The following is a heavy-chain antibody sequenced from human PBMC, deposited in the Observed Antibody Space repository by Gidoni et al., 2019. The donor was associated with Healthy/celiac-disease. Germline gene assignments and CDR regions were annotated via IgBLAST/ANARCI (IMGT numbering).Heavy chain of an antibody. CDR2: IYPGDSAT. Sequence: EVQLVQSGAEVKKPGESLKIHCKGSGYRFTSYWIGWVRQLPGKCLAWMVLIYPGDSATRYSPSFPGQVTISADKSISTAYLQWSSLKASYTAMSYCARLRGYSYGYGAFDIWGQGTMVTVSS. D-gene: IGHD5-18*01. CDR1: GYRFTSYW. J-gene: IGHJ3*02. CDR3: ARLRGYSYGYGAFDI. V-gene: IGHV5-51*01.